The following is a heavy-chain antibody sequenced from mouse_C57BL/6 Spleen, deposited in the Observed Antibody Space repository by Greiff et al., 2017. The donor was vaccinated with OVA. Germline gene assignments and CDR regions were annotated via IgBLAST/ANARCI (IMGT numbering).Heavy chain of an antibody. D-gene: IGHD1-1*01. Sequence: EVMLVESGGGLVKPGGSLKLSCAASGFTFSSYTMSWVRQTPEKRLEWVATISGGGGNTYYPDSVKGRFTISRDNAKNTLYLQMSSLRSEDTALYYCARHGSSSLYYFDYWGQGTTLTVSS. V-gene: IGHV5-9*01. CDR2: ISGGGGNT. CDR1: GFTFSSYT. J-gene: IGHJ2*01. CDR3: ARHGSSSLYYFDY.